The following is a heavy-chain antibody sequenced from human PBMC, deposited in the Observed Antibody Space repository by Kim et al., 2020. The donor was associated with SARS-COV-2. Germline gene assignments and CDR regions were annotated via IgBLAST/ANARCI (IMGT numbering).Heavy chain of an antibody. Sequence: SVKVSCKASGGTFSSYAISWVRQAPGQGLEWMGGIIPILGTANYAQKFQGRVTITADESTSTAYMELSSLRSEDTAVYYCARDLSGRFGEGPEFDPWGQGTLVTVSS. CDR3: ARDLSGRFGEGPEFDP. V-gene: IGHV1-69*13. CDR1: GGTFSSYA. CDR2: IIPILGTA. J-gene: IGHJ5*02. D-gene: IGHD3-10*01.